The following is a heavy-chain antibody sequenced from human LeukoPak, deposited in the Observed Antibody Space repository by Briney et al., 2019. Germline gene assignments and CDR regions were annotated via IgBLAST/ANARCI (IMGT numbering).Heavy chain of an antibody. J-gene: IGHJ5*02. Sequence: QAGGSLRLSCAASGFTFSSYEMNWVRQAPGKGPEWVSYISSSGSTIYYADSVKGRFTISRDNAKNSLYLQMNSLRAEDTAVYYCAREGRSGEFDPWGQGTLVTVTS. CDR1: GFTFSSYE. V-gene: IGHV3-48*03. CDR2: ISSSGSTI. CDR3: AREGRSGEFDP.